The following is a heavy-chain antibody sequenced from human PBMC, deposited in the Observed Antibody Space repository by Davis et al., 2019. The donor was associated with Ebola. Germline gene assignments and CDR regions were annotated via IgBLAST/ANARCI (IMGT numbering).Heavy chain of an antibody. CDR3: ARDAYSYGYFDY. V-gene: IGHV3-74*01. Sequence: HTGGSLRLSCAASGFTFSRYWMHWVRQAPGKGLVWVSRINSDGSSTSYADSVKGRFTISRDNAKNTLYLQMNSLRAEDTAVYYCARDAYSYGYFDYWGQGTLVTVSS. D-gene: IGHD5-18*01. J-gene: IGHJ4*02. CDR2: INSDGSST. CDR1: GFTFSRYW.